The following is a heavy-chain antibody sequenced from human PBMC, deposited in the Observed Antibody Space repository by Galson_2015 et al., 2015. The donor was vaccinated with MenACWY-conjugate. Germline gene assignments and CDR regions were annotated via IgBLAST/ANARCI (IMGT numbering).Heavy chain of an antibody. D-gene: IGHD3-10*01. CDR2: ISDDRSKK. CDR1: GFSLSSCG. V-gene: IGHV3-30*18. J-gene: IGHJ3*02. CDR3: AKEPFGSGPFDN. Sequence: SLRLSCAAPGFSLSSCGMHWVRQAPGKRPEWVAVISDDRSKKFYADSLKGRFTISRDNSKNTLYLQVDSLRPEDTALYYCAKEPFGSGPFDNWGRGTMVTVSS.